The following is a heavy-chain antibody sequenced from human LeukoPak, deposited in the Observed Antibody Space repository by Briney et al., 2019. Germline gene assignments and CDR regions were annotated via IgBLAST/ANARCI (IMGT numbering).Heavy chain of an antibody. Sequence: QPGGSLRLSCAASGFTFNTHGMHWVRQAPGKGLEWVAAIWFDGSVKHYSDAVKGRFTISRDNSLNTLYLQMNSLRAEGTAVYYCVKGRISEDGLDFWGQGTLVTVSS. CDR2: IWFDGSVK. CDR1: GFTFNTHG. V-gene: IGHV3-33*06. J-gene: IGHJ4*02. D-gene: IGHD6-13*01. CDR3: VKGRISEDGLDF.